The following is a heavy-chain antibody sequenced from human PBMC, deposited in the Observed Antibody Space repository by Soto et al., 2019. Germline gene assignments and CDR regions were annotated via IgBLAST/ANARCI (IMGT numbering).Heavy chain of an antibody. Sequence: ASVKVSCKASGYTFNSYGINWVRQAPGQGLEWMGWISAYNGNTNYAQKLQGRVTMTTDTSTSTAYRELRSLRSDDTAVYYCARAQYCSSTSCPYRDDYWGQGTLVTVSS. CDR1: GYTFNSYG. D-gene: IGHD2-2*01. V-gene: IGHV1-18*01. CDR2: ISAYNGNT. J-gene: IGHJ4*02. CDR3: ARAQYCSSTSCPYRDDY.